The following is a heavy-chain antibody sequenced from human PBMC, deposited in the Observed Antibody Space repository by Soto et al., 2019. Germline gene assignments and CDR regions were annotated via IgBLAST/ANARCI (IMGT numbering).Heavy chain of an antibody. CDR3: AGAVSTSCERCAFDI. V-gene: IGHV1-18*01. CDR2: ISAYNGNT. J-gene: IGHJ3*02. D-gene: IGHD2-2*01. Sequence: ASVKVSCKASGYTFTSYGISWVRQAPGQGLEWMGWISAYNGNTDYAQKLQGRVTMTTDTSTSTAYMELRSLRSDDTAVYYCAGAVSTSCERCAFDIWGQGTMVTVSS. CDR1: GYTFTSYG.